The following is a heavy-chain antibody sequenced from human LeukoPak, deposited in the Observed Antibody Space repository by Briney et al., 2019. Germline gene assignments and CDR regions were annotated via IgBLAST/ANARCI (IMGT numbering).Heavy chain of an antibody. V-gene: IGHV1-18*01. J-gene: IGHJ6*03. CDR1: GYTFTSYG. CDR3: ARAPPYYDFWSGYYTGGYYYYYMDV. CDR2: ISAYNGNT. Sequence: ASVKVSCKASGYTFTSYGISWVRQAPGQGLEWMGWISAYNGNTNYAQKLQGRVTMTTDTSTSTAYMELRSLRSGDRAVYYCARAPPYYDFWSGYYTGGYYYYYMDVWGKGTTVTVSS. D-gene: IGHD3-3*01.